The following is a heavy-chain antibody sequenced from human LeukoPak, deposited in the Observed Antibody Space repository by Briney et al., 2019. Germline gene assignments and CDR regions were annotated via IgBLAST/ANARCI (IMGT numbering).Heavy chain of an antibody. CDR2: ISSSGSTI. CDR3: ASVYGDYGGGYSY. Sequence: GGSLRLSCAVSGLTFSDSYMSWIRQAPGKGLEWVSYISSSGSTIFYADSVKGRFTISRDNAKNSVYLQMGSLRTEDMAVYYCASVYGDYGGGYSYWGQGTLVTVSS. V-gene: IGHV3-11*04. CDR1: GLTFSDSY. J-gene: IGHJ4*02. D-gene: IGHD4-17*01.